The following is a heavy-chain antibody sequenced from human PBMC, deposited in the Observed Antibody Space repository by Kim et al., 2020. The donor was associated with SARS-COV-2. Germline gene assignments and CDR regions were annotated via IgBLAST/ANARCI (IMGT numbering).Heavy chain of an antibody. Sequence: GGSLRLSCAASGFCFSIYWMSWVRQAPGKGLEWVATIKPDGSEKWYVDSVKGRFSISRDNGKNSMSLEMDSLRVEDTAVYYCTRDIVRVLGYWGQGTLVT. CDR2: IKPDGSEK. CDR3: TRDIVRVLGY. CDR1: GFCFSIYW. J-gene: IGHJ4*02. V-gene: IGHV3-7*03. D-gene: IGHD2-21*01.